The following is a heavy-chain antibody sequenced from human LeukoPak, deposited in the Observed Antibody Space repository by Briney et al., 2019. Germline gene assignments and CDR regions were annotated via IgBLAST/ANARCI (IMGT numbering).Heavy chain of an antibody. Sequence: SETLSLTCTVSGGSISSSSYYWGWIRQPPGMGPEWIGTIYHSGKTYYNPSLKSRVTISVDTSKIQFSLKLSSVTAADTAVYYCARVDTAMEPKFDYWGQGTLVTVSS. CDR1: GGSISSSSYY. V-gene: IGHV4-39*01. CDR2: IYHSGKT. D-gene: IGHD5-18*01. CDR3: ARVDTAMEPKFDY. J-gene: IGHJ4*02.